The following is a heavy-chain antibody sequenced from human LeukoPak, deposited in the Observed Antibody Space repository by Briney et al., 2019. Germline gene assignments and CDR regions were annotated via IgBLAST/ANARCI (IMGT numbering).Heavy chain of an antibody. D-gene: IGHD6-19*01. V-gene: IGHV4-30-4*01. CDR1: GGSISSGDYY. J-gene: IGHJ4*02. CDR2: IYYSGST. CDR3: ARVADQWLVYGY. Sequence: SETLSLTCTVSGGSISSGDYYWSWIRQPPGKGLEWIGYIYYSGSTYYNPSLKSRVTISVDTSKNQFSLKLSSVTAADTAVYYCARVADQWLVYGYWGQGTLVTVSS.